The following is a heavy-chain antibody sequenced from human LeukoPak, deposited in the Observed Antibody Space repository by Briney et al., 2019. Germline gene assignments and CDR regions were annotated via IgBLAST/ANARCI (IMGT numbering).Heavy chain of an antibody. D-gene: IGHD2-8*02. Sequence: GGSLKISCQGSGYRFTSYWIGWVRQLPGKGLELMGVIYPGDSDTNYSPSFQDQITISADKSITTAYLHWGTLRASDTAIYYCVRQEDFGTTGTYDFWGLGTLVTVSS. V-gene: IGHV5-51*01. CDR2: IYPGDSDT. J-gene: IGHJ4*02. CDR3: VRQEDFGTTGTYDF. CDR1: GYRFTSYW.